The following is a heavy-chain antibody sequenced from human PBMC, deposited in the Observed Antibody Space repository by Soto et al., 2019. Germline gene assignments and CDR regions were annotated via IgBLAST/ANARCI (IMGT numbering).Heavy chain of an antibody. CDR1: GYTFTGYY. J-gene: IGHJ6*02. CDR3: ARARGYSGYDYLYYYYGMDV. V-gene: IGHV1-69*13. Sequence: SVKVSCKASGYTFTGYYMHWVRQAPGQGLEWMGGIIPIFGTANYAQKFQGRVTITADESTSTAYMELSSLRSEDTAVYYCARARGYSGYDYLYYYYGMDVWGQGTTVTVSS. D-gene: IGHD5-12*01. CDR2: IIPIFGTA.